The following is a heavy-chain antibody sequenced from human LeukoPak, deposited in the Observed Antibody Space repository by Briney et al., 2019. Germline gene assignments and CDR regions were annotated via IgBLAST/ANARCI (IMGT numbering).Heavy chain of an antibody. CDR3: AKGGLVHRFDP. Sequence: PGGSLRLSCAASGFTFSSYGMSWVRQAPGEGLEWVSGISGSGDNTYYADSVKGRFTISRDNSKNTLYLQMNSLRADDTAVYYCAKGGLVHRFDPWGQGTLVAVSS. CDR1: GFTFSSYG. J-gene: IGHJ5*02. CDR2: ISGSGDNT. V-gene: IGHV3-23*01.